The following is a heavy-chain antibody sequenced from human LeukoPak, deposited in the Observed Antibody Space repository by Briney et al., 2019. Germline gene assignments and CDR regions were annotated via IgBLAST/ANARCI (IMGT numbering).Heavy chain of an antibody. Sequence: PGGSVRLSCGPSGFTFSSYLMSWVRQAPGRGLEWVANIKQDGSEKDYVDSVKGRFTIYRDNAKNSLNLQMTNLRAEDTAIYYCAKLGGTARFDPWGQGTLVTVSS. J-gene: IGHJ5*02. V-gene: IGHV3-7*01. CDR1: GFTFSSYL. CDR2: IKQDGSEK. CDR3: AKLGGTARFDP. D-gene: IGHD1-7*01.